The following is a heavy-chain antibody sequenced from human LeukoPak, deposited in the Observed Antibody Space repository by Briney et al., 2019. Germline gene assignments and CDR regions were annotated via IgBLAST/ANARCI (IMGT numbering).Heavy chain of an antibody. Sequence: GGSLRLSCAASGFTVSGNYMGWVRQAPGKGLEWVSVIYSGGTTDYADSVKGRFTISRDNSKNTLYLQMNSLRAEDTAVYYCAKDLNSTYNYDSSGYEDAFDIWGQGTMVTVSS. V-gene: IGHV3-53*01. CDR1: GFTVSGNY. D-gene: IGHD3-22*01. J-gene: IGHJ3*02. CDR3: AKDLNSTYNYDSSGYEDAFDI. CDR2: IYSGGTT.